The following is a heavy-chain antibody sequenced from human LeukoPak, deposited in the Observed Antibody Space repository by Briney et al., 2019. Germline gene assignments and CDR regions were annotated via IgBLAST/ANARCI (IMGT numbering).Heavy chain of an antibody. D-gene: IGHD5-18*01. Sequence: ASVKVSCKASGYTFTGYYMHWVRQAPGQGLEWMGWINPNSGGTNYAQKFQGWDTMTRDTSISTAYMELSRLRSDDTAVYYCARDHFHSWGAMVATYGMDVWGQGTTVTVSS. J-gene: IGHJ6*02. CDR2: INPNSGGT. CDR3: ARDHFHSWGAMVATYGMDV. V-gene: IGHV1-2*04. CDR1: GYTFTGYY.